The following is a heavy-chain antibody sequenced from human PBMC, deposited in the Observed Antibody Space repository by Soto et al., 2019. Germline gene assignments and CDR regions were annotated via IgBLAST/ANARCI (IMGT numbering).Heavy chain of an antibody. Sequence: QITLNESGPTLVKPTQTLTLTCTFSGFSLSTTAVGVGWIRQPPGKALEWLAIIYWDDDKHYSPSLKSRLTITQDTSKNQVVFTMTNMDPVDTATYYCARVRWFGYLFPPDHWGQGTLVSVSS. D-gene: IGHD3-10*01. CDR3: ARVRWFGYLFPPDH. V-gene: IGHV2-5*02. J-gene: IGHJ5*02. CDR2: IYWDDDK. CDR1: GFSLSTTAVG.